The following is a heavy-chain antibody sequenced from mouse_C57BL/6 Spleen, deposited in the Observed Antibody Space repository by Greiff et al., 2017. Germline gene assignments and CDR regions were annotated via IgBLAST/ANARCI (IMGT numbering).Heavy chain of an antibody. J-gene: IGHJ1*03. Sequence: VQLQQSGAELVRPGASVTLSCKASGYTFTDYEMHWVKQTPVHGLEWIGAIDPETGGTAYNQKFKGKAILTADQSSSTAYMELRSLTSEDSAVDYCTSYYGSPYWYFDVWGTGTTVTVSS. CDR1: GYTFTDYE. V-gene: IGHV1-15*01. D-gene: IGHD1-1*01. CDR3: TSYYGSPYWYFDV. CDR2: IDPETGGT.